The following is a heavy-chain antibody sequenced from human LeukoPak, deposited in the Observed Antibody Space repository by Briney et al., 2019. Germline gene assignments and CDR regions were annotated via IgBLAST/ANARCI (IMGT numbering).Heavy chain of an antibody. D-gene: IGHD4-17*01. CDR1: GYTFTGYY. Sequence: ASVKVSCKASGYTFTGYYMHWVRQAPGQGLEWMGWINPNSGGTNYAQKFQGRVTVTRDTSISTAYMELSRLRSDDTAVYYCARTTVTTEYYFDYWGQGTLVTVSS. J-gene: IGHJ4*02. CDR2: INPNSGGT. V-gene: IGHV1-2*02. CDR3: ARTTVTTEYYFDY.